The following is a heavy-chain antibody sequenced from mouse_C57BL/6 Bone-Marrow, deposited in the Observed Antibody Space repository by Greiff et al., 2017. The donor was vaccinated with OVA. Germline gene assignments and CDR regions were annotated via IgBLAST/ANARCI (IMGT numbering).Heavy chain of an antibody. CDR3: ARRNYDYGFAY. V-gene: IGHV1-50*01. Sequence: VQLQQPGAELVKPGASVKLSCKASGYTFTSYWMQWVKQRPGQGLEWIGEIDPSDSYTNYNQKFKGKATLTVDTSSSTAYMQLSSLTSEDSAVYYCARRNYDYGFAYWGQGTLVTVSA. J-gene: IGHJ3*01. CDR1: GYTFTSYW. CDR2: IDPSDSYT. D-gene: IGHD2-4*01.